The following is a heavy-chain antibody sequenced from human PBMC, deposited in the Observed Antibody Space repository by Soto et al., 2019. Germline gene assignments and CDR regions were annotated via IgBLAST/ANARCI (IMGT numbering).Heavy chain of an antibody. CDR2: IYNSRST. CDR1: GASVRSGSYY. J-gene: IGHJ5*02. V-gene: IGHV4-61*01. CDR3: AGAAYNRFDP. Sequence: SETLSLTCTVSGASVRSGSYYWSWIRQPPGKGLEWIGYIYNSRSTNYNPSLKSRVTISADTSKNQFSLKLSSVTAADTAVYYCAGAAYNRFDPWGQGSLVTVSS. D-gene: IGHD6-25*01.